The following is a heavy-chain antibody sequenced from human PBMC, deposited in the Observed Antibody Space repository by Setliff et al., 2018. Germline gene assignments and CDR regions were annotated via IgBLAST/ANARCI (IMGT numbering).Heavy chain of an antibody. CDR3: ATYERSSSFEY. J-gene: IGHJ4*02. D-gene: IGHD6-6*01. Sequence: GGSLRLSCAASGFIFSSYWMNWVRQAPGKGLEWVATINQDGSGKYYVDSVKGRFTISRDNAKNSLYLQMNSPRAEDTAVYYCATYERSSSFEYWGQGSLVTVSS. V-gene: IGHV3-7*03. CDR2: INQDGSGK. CDR1: GFIFSSYW.